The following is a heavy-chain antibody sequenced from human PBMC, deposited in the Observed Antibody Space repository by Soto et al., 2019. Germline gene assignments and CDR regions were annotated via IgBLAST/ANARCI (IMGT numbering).Heavy chain of an antibody. V-gene: IGHV3-48*02. Sequence: PGGSLRPSCAASGFTFSSYSMNWVRQAPGKGLEWVSYISSSSSTIYYADSVKGRFTISRDNAKNSLYLQMNSLRDEDTAVYYCARVPQYYDSSGYGYWGQGTLVTVSS. CDR3: ARVPQYYDSSGYGY. D-gene: IGHD3-22*01. CDR1: GFTFSSYS. CDR2: ISSSSSTI. J-gene: IGHJ4*02.